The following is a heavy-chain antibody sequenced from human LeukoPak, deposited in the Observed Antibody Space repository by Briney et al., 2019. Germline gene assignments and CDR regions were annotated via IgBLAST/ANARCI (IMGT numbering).Heavy chain of an antibody. CDR2: IYYGGST. V-gene: IGHV4-59*01. CDR3: ARAPGIAVAGTLYYGMDV. CDR1: GGPISSYY. D-gene: IGHD6-19*01. J-gene: IGHJ6*04. Sequence: SETLSLTCTVSGGPISSYYWSWIRQPPGKGLEWIGYIYYGGSTNYNPSLKSRVTISVDTSKNQFSLKLSSVTAADTAVYYCARAPGIAVAGTLYYGMDVWGKGTTVTVSS.